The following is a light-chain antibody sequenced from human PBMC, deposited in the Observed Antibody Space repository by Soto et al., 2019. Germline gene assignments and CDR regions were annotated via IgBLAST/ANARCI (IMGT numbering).Light chain of an antibody. CDR3: SSYISSSTYV. J-gene: IGLJ1*01. CDR2: DVS. V-gene: IGLV2-14*01. CDR1: SSDIGRYNY. Sequence: ALTQPASVSGSPGQSITISCTGTSSDIGRYNYVSWYQQYPGKAPKFMIYDVSNRPSGVSNRFSGSKSGNTASLTISGLQAEDEADYYCSSYISSSTYVFGTGNKVTVL.